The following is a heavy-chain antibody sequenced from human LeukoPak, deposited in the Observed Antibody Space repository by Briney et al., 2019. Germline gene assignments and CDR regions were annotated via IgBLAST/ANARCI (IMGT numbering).Heavy chain of an antibody. V-gene: IGHV6-1*01. CDR2: TYYRSKWYN. J-gene: IGHJ4*02. CDR1: QDSVSRNNAT. D-gene: IGHD1-20*01. Sequence: SGVAQVKLWQTLSVTCAISQDSVSRNNATWKWIRQSPSRGLEWLGRTYYRSKWYNEYAVSVKSRITINPDTSKNQFSLQLNSVTPEDTAVYYCARDITGFDYWGQGTLVTVSS. CDR3: ARDITGFDY.